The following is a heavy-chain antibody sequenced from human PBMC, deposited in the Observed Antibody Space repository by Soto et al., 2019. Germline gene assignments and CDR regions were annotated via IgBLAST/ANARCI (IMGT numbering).Heavy chain of an antibody. CDR3: ARGGGSSYGDYYGMDV. CDR1: GFTFSSYA. V-gene: IGHV3-30-3*01. J-gene: IGHJ6*02. CDR2: ISYDGSNK. D-gene: IGHD2-15*01. Sequence: PGGSLRLSCVASGFTFSSYAMHWVRQAPGKGLEWVAVISYDGSNKYYADSVKGRFTISRDNSKNTLYLQMNSLRAEDTAVYYCARGGGSSYGDYYGMDVWGQGTTVTVSS.